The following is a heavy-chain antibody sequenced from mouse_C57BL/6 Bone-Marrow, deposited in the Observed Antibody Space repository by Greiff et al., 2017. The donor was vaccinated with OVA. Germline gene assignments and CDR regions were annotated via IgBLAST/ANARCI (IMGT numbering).Heavy chain of an antibody. CDR2: IYPGSGST. J-gene: IGHJ1*03. CDR1: GYTFTSYW. D-gene: IGHD1-1*01. Sequence: QVQLQQPGAELVKPGASVKMSCKASGYTFTSYWITWVKQRPGQGLEWIGDIYPGSGSTNYNEKFKSKATLTVDTSSSTAYMQLSSLTSEDSAVYYCARRETMVVATDWYFDVWGTGTTVTVSS. CDR3: ARRETMVVATDWYFDV. V-gene: IGHV1-55*01.